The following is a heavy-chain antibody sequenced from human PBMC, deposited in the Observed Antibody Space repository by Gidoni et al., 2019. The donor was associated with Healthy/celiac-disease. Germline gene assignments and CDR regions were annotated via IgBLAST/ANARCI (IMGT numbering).Heavy chain of an antibody. J-gene: IGHJ4*02. CDR2: ISYDGSNK. Sequence: QVQLVESGGGVVQPGRSLRPSCADSGFPSSLSGMHWVRQAPGKGLEWVAVISYDGSNKYYADSVKGRFTISRDNSKNTLYLQMNSLRAEDTAVYYCAKDAQTYYDFWSGYYNYWGQGTLVTVSS. CDR1: GFPSSLSG. D-gene: IGHD3-3*01. CDR3: AKDAQTYYDFWSGYYNY. V-gene: IGHV3-30*18.